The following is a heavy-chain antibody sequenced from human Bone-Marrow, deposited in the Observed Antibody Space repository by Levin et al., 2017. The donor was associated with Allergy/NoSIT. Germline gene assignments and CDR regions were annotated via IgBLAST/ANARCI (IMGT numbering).Heavy chain of an antibody. D-gene: IGHD4-17*01. CDR3: ARDPLDYGTNSGNY. J-gene: IGHJ4*02. V-gene: IGHV4-4*02. CDR2: IYHGGRT. CDR1: GGSISSSTW. Sequence: SETLSLTCTVSGGSISSSTWWSWVRQSPGKGLEWIGEIYHGGRTNYNPSLKSRVSMSVDKSKSLFSLKLSSVTAADTAVYYCARDPLDYGTNSGNYWGQGTLVTVSS.